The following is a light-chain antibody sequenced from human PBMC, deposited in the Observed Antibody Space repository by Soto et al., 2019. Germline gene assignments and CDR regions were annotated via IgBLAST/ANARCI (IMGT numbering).Light chain of an antibody. V-gene: IGKV1-39*01. Sequence: DIQMTQSPSSLSASVGDRVTITCRASQSISNFVNWYQQKPGTVPNLLIYAASRLQIGVPSRFSCGGSGTEFTLTITSLQPGDFATYYCQASYSSSDTFGQGTKLEIK. J-gene: IGKJ2*01. CDR1: QSISNF. CDR2: AAS. CDR3: QASYSSSDT.